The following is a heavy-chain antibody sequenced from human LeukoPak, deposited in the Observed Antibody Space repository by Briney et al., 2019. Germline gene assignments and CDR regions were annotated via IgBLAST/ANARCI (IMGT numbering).Heavy chain of an antibody. CDR2: TSGSGVST. V-gene: IGHV3-23*01. CDR1: EFTFSNFA. J-gene: IGHJ4*02. Sequence: GGSLRLSCAASEFTFSNFAMSWVRQAPGKGLEWVSATSGSGVSTYYVDSVKGRFTISRDNSKNTLYLQMNSLRAEDTAVYYCAKGGGRFGDLLSSIDYWGQGTLVTVSS. CDR3: AKGGGRFGDLLSSIDY. D-gene: IGHD3-10*01.